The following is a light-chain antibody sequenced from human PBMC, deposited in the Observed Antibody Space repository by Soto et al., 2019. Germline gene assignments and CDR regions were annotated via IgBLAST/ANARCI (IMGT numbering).Light chain of an antibody. Sequence: IVLTQSPCTLSLSPGAGATLSCRASQSVSSGYLALYQQKHGQAHRLLIYGASRMAGGNTVRFSGSGSGTDFTLSISRLEPEAVEVYWCQHYGNSSTFGQGTRVQIK. CDR3: QHYGNSST. J-gene: IGKJ1*01. CDR1: QSVSSGY. V-gene: IGKV3-20*01. CDR2: GAS.